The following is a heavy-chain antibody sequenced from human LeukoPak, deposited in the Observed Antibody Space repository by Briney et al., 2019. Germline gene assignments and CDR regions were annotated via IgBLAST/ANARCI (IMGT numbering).Heavy chain of an antibody. CDR3: ARGPARDGFWSGSLPDYSDY. D-gene: IGHD3-3*01. CDR1: GGSISSGGYY. J-gene: IGHJ4*02. Sequence: SQTLSLTCTVSGGSISSGGYYWSWIRQHPGKGLEWIGYIYDSGSTYYDPSLKSRVTISVDTAKNQFSLTLSSVTAADTAVYYCARGPARDGFWSGSLPDYSDYWGQGTLVTVSS. V-gene: IGHV4-31*03. CDR2: IYDSGST.